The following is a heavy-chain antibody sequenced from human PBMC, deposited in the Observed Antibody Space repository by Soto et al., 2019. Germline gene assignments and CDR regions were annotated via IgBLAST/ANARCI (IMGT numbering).Heavy chain of an antibody. CDR1: GGSISSSSYY. Sequence: QLQLQESGPGLVKPSETLSLTCTVSGGSISSSSYYWGWIRQPPGKGLEWIGSIYYSGSTYYNPSLKSRVTISVETSKNQFSLKLSSVTAADTAVYYCASPYYDYVWGRNGMDVWGQGTTVTVSS. J-gene: IGHJ6*02. CDR3: ASPYYDYVWGRNGMDV. D-gene: IGHD3-16*01. V-gene: IGHV4-39*01. CDR2: IYYSGST.